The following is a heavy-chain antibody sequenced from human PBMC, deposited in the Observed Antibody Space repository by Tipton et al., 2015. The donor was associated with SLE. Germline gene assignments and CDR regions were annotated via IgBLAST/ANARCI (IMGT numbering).Heavy chain of an antibody. CDR3: AKDRRLLISFVDY. CDR1: GFTLSSYA. Sequence: SLRLSCAASGFTLSSYAMSWVRQAPGKGLEWVSSISGRGDSTYYADSVKGRFTISRDKSKNTLYLQMNSLRAEDTAVYYCAKDRRLLISFVDYWGQGTLVTVSS. J-gene: IGHJ4*02. V-gene: IGHV3-23*01. D-gene: IGHD3-10*01. CDR2: ISGRGDST.